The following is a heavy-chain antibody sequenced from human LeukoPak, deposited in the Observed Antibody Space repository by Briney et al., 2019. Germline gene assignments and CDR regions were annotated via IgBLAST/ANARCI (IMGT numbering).Heavy chain of an antibody. CDR3: ARDPTGSYNFDY. J-gene: IGHJ4*02. V-gene: IGHV3-30-3*01. CDR2: ISYDGSNK. Sequence: GGSLRLSCAASGFTFSSYAMHWVRQAPGKGLEWVAVISYDGSNKYYADSVKGRFTISRDNSKNTLSLHMNSLRAEDTAVYYCARDPTGSYNFDYWGQGTLVTVSS. CDR1: GFTFSSYA. D-gene: IGHD3-10*01.